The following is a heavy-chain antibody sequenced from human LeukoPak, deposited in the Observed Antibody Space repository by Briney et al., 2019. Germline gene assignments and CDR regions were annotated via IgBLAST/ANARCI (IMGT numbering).Heavy chain of an antibody. V-gene: IGHV1-18*04. Sequence: ASVKVSCKASGYTFTGYYIHWVRQAPGQGLEWMGWISAYNGNTNYAQKLQGRVTMTTDTSTSTAYMELRSLRSDDTAVYYCARVEFDYFDYWGQGTLVTVSS. CDR2: ISAYNGNT. J-gene: IGHJ4*02. CDR1: GYTFTGYY. CDR3: ARVEFDYFDY. D-gene: IGHD1-1*01.